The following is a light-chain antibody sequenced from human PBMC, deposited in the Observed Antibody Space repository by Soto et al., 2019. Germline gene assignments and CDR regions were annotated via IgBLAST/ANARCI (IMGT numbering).Light chain of an antibody. CDR3: QQYDDWPIT. CDR1: QSVRSN. Sequence: EIVMTQSPDTVYVSPGERATLSCRASQSVRSNLAWYQHKPGQAPRLLIYDGSTRAIGIPARFSGSESGTEFTLTISSLQSEDFAVYFCQQYDDWPITFGQGTRLEI. V-gene: IGKV3-15*01. CDR2: DGS. J-gene: IGKJ5*01.